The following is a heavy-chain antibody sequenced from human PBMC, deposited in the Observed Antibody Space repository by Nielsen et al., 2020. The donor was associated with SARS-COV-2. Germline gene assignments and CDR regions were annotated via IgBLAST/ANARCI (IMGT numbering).Heavy chain of an antibody. J-gene: IGHJ6*02. CDR3: ARIGFSGWPYYYYYGMDV. D-gene: IGHD6-19*01. CDR2: MNPNSGNT. Sequence: ASVKVSCKASGYTFTSYDINWVRQATGQGLEWMGWMNPNSGNTGYAQKFQGRVTMTRNTSISTAYMELSSLRSEDTAVYYCARIGFSGWPYYYYYGMDVWGQGTTVTVSS. CDR1: GYTFTSYD. V-gene: IGHV1-8*01.